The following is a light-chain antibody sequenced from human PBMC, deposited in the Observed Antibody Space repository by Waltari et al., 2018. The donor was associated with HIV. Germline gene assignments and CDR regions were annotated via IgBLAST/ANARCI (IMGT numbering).Light chain of an antibody. CDR2: WAS. J-gene: IGKJ2*01. Sequence: DIVMTQSPHSLPVSLGERATINCKSSQSVLYSSNNKNYLAWYQQKPGQPPKLLIYWASTRESGVPDRFSGSGSGTDFTLTISSLQAEDVAVYYCQQYYSIYTFGQGTKLEIK. CDR1: QSVLYSSNNKNY. CDR3: QQYYSIYT. V-gene: IGKV4-1*01.